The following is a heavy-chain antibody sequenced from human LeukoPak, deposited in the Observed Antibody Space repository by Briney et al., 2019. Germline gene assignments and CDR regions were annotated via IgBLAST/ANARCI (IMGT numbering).Heavy chain of an antibody. CDR3: AGGGSYLGYYFDY. CDR1: GFTFSSYS. Sequence: GGSLRLSCAASGFTFSSYSMNWVRQAPGKGLEWVSSISSSSSYIYYADSVKGRFTISRDNAKNSLYLQMNSLRAKDTAVYYCAGGGSYLGYYFDYWGQGTLVTVSS. D-gene: IGHD1-26*01. CDR2: ISSSSSYI. V-gene: IGHV3-21*01. J-gene: IGHJ4*02.